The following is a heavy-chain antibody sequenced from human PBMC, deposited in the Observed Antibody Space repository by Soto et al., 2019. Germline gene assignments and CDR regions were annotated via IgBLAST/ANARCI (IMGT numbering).Heavy chain of an antibody. V-gene: IGHV4-30-4*01. D-gene: IGHD3-10*01. J-gene: IGHJ5*02. CDR3: ARGWGVTYYYGSGSHNWFDP. Sequence: SETLSLTCTVSGGSISSGDYYWSWIRQPPGKGLEWIGYIYYSGSTNYNPSLKSRVTISVDTSNNQFSLKLSSVTAADTAVYYCARGWGVTYYYGSGSHNWFDPWGQGTLVTVSS. CDR1: GGSISSGDYY. CDR2: IYYSGST.